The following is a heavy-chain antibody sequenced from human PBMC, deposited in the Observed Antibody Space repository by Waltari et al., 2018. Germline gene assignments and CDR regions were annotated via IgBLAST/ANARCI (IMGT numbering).Heavy chain of an antibody. CDR3: ARSSFQLLWSY. CDR2: IYYSGST. Sequence: QVQLQESGPGLVKPSETLSLTCTVSGGSINNYYWSWIRQPPGKGLEWLGYIYYSGSTNYHPSLKSRVTISLDTSKNNFSLRLSSVTAADTAVYYCARSSFQLLWSYWGQGTLVTVSS. V-gene: IGHV4-59*01. D-gene: IGHD2-2*01. J-gene: IGHJ4*02. CDR1: GGSINNYY.